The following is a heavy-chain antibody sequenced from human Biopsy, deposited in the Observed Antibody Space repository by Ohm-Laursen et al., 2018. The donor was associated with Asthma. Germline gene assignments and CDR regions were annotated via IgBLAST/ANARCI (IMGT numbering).Heavy chain of an antibody. CDR3: ARDLRSNNWNPWVMDV. CDR1: GFTLSDYD. Sequence: SLRLSCAASGFTLSDYDMHWVRQAPGKGLEWVAVISYDGTNKDYAASVKGRFTFSGDNSQNTLSLEMNSLRVEDTAVYYCARDLRSNNWNPWVMDVWGLGTTGTVAS. J-gene: IGHJ6*02. V-gene: IGHV3-30-3*01. D-gene: IGHD1-20*01. CDR2: ISYDGTNK.